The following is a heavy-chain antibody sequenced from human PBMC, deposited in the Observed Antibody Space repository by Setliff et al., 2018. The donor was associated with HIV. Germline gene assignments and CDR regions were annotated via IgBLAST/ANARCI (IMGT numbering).Heavy chain of an antibody. CDR3: AREREYYDSSGYRGGNAFDI. Sequence: ESLKISCTASGFTFRNFCMSWVRLAPGKGLEWVANIKEDGSEKYYVDSVKGRFTISRDNAKKSLFLQMNSLRAEDTAVYYCAREREYYDSSGYRGGNAFDIWGQGTMVTVSS. CDR2: IKEDGSEK. V-gene: IGHV3-7*03. J-gene: IGHJ3*02. D-gene: IGHD3-22*01. CDR1: GFTFRNFC.